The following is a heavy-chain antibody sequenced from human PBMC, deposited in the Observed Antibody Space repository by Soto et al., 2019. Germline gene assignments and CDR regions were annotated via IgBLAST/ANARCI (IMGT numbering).Heavy chain of an antibody. CDR3: ARDKYSNYGNYYYGMDV. D-gene: IGHD4-4*01. J-gene: IGHJ6*04. CDR2: TKQGASEK. V-gene: IGHV3-7*03. Sequence: GGSVRLSCAASGLAFSSHRMSWVRKAAGERLEWVANTKQGASEKHYVDSVKGRFTISRHNAKNSLYLQMNSMRAEDTAVYYCARDKYSNYGNYYYGMDVWGKGT. CDR1: GLAFSSHR.